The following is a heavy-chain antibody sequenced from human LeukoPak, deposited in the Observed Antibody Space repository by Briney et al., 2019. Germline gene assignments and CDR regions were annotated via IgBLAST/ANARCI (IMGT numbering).Heavy chain of an antibody. CDR3: ARARSGWSEAFDI. D-gene: IGHD6-19*01. V-gene: IGHV4-59*01. Sequence: ASETLSLTCTVSGGSISSYYWSWIRQPPGKGLEWIGYIYYSGSTNYNPSLKSRVTISVDTSKNQFSLKLSSVTAADTAVYYCARARSGWSEAFDIWGQGTMVTVSS. CDR2: IYYSGST. CDR1: GGSISSYY. J-gene: IGHJ3*02.